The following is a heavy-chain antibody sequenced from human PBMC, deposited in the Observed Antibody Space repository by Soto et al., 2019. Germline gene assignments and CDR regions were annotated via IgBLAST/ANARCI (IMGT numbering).Heavy chain of an antibody. V-gene: IGHV1-69*13. CDR1: GGTFSSYA. J-gene: IGHJ6*02. CDR2: IIPIFGTA. Sequence: ASVKVSCKASGGTFSSYAISWVRQAPGQGLEWMGGIIPIFGTANYAQKFQGRVTITADESTSTAYMELSSLRSEDTAVYYCARGWVSVGANYYYYGMDVWGQGTTVTVSS. CDR3: ARGWVSVGANYYYYGMDV. D-gene: IGHD1-26*01.